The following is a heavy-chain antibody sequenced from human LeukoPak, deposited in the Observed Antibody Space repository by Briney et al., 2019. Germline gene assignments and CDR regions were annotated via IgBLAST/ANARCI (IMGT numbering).Heavy chain of an antibody. CDR2: ISGSGGST. Sequence: GGSLRLSCAASGFTFSSYAMSWVRLAPGKGLEWVSAISGSGGSTYYADSVKGRFTISRDNSKNTLYLQMNSLRAEDTAVYYCAKGILTYYYDSSGPQDYWGQGTLVTVSS. J-gene: IGHJ4*02. CDR3: AKGILTYYYDSSGPQDY. CDR1: GFTFSSYA. D-gene: IGHD3-22*01. V-gene: IGHV3-23*01.